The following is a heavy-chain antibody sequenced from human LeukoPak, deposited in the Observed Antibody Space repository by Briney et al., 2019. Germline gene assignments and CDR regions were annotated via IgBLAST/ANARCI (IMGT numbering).Heavy chain of an antibody. CDR2: INSDGNTA. CDR3: ARDPGQWELLFDY. Sequence: GGSLRLSCAGSGFIFSSYWMHWVRQAPGKGLVWVSRINSDGNTATYADSVKGRFTISRDNGKNTLYLQMNSLRAEDTAVYYCARDPGQWELLFDYWGQGTLVTVSS. CDR1: GFIFSSYW. D-gene: IGHD1-26*01. J-gene: IGHJ4*02. V-gene: IGHV3-74*03.